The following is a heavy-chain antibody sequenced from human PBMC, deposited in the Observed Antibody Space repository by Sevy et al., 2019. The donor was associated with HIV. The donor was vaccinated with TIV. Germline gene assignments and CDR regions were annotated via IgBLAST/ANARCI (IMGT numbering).Heavy chain of an antibody. V-gene: IGHV3-33*01. Sequence: GGSLRLSCAASGFTFSSYGMHWVRQAPGKGLEWVAVIWYDGSNKYYADSVKGRFTISRDNSKNTLYLQMNSLRAEDXXXXYCAREDYYDSSGYYYEVRGYFDYWGQGTLVTVSS. D-gene: IGHD3-22*01. CDR3: AREDYYDSSGYYYEVRGYFDY. CDR2: IWYDGSNK. J-gene: IGHJ4*02. CDR1: GFTFSSYG.